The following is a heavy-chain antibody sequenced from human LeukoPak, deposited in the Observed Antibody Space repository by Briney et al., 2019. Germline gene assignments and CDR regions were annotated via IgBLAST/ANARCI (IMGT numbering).Heavy chain of an antibody. V-gene: IGHV4-30-2*01. Sequence: SEALSLTCTVSGGSISSGGYYWSWIRQPPGKGLEWIGYIYHSGSTYYNPSLKSRVTISVDRSKNQFSLKLSSVTAADTAVYYCARGIVGYRYYYYYMDVWGKGTTVTVSS. CDR1: GGSISSGGYY. D-gene: IGHD1-26*01. CDR2: IYHSGST. J-gene: IGHJ6*03. CDR3: ARGIVGYRYYYYYMDV.